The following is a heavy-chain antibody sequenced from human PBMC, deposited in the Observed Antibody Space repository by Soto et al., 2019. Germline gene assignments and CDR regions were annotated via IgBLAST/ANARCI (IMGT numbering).Heavy chain of an antibody. J-gene: IGHJ6*02. V-gene: IGHV1-69*01. CDR3: ARDLPNYDILTGYYGMDV. Sequence: QVQPVQSGAEVKKPGSSVKVSCKASGGTFSSYAISWVRQAPGQGLEWMGGIIPIFGTANYAQKFQGRVTITADESTSTAYMELSSLRSEDTAVYYCARDLPNYDILTGYYGMDVWGQGTTVTVSS. CDR1: GGTFSSYA. D-gene: IGHD3-9*01. CDR2: IIPIFGTA.